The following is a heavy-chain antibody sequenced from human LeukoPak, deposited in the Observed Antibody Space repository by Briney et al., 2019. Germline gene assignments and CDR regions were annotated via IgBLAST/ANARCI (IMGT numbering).Heavy chain of an antibody. Sequence: QSGGSLRLSCAASGFTFSSYAMSWVRQAPGKGLEWVSAISGSGGSTYYADSVKGRFTISRDNSKNTLYLQMNSLRAEDTAVYYCVRRTTATDRRFDYWGQGTLVTVSS. V-gene: IGHV3-23*01. CDR3: VRRTTATDRRFDY. D-gene: IGHD4-17*01. J-gene: IGHJ4*02. CDR2: ISGSGGST. CDR1: GFTFSSYA.